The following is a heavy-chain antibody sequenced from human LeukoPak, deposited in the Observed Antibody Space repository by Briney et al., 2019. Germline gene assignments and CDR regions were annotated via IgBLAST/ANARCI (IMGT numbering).Heavy chain of an antibody. D-gene: IGHD6-19*01. CDR2: ISYGGSSK. V-gene: IGHV3-30*04. Sequence: GGSLRLSCAASGFTFSSYALHWVRQAPGKGLEWVTVISYGGSSKYYADSVKGRFTISRDNVKNLLYLQMNSLRAEDTAVYYCARVQRGIAVALDYWGQGTLATVSS. J-gene: IGHJ4*02. CDR1: GFTFSSYA. CDR3: ARVQRGIAVALDY.